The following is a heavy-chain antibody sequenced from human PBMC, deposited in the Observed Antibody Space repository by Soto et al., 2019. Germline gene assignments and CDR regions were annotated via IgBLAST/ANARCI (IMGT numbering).Heavy chain of an antibody. D-gene: IGHD6-13*01. J-gene: IGHJ1*01. CDR1: GYTFTNYG. CDR2: ISADNVNT. V-gene: IGHV1-18*01. Sequence: ASVKVSCKASGYTFTNYGISWVRQAPGQGLEWMGWISADNVNTKNAQKLQGRVTMTTDTSTSTAYMELRSLRSDDTAVYYCARAATTAAGTRYFLFWGQGTLVTVSS. CDR3: ARAATTAAGTRYFLF.